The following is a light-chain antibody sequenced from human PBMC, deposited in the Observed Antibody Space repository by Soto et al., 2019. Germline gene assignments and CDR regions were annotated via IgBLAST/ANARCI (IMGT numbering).Light chain of an antibody. CDR1: QSVSSY. CDR2: DAS. V-gene: IGKV3-11*01. Sequence: EIVLTQSPATLSLSPGERATLSCRASQSVSSYLAWYQQKPGQAPRLLIYDASNRATGIPARFSGSGSGTDFTLTISILEPEDFAVYYCQHRSNWLYTFGQGTKLEIK. CDR3: QHRSNWLYT. J-gene: IGKJ2*01.